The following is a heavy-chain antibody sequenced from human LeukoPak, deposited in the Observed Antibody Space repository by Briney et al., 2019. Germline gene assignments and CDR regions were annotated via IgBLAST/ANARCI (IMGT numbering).Heavy chain of an antibody. CDR1: GGSISSGGYY. D-gene: IGHD2-2*01. CDR2: IYYSGST. V-gene: IGHV4-31*03. CDR3: ARSIGSWVVPAARRGVFDY. J-gene: IGHJ4*02. Sequence: PSETLSLTCTVSGGSISSGGYYWSWIRQHPGKGLEWIGYIYYSGSTYYNPSLKSRVTISVDTSKNQFSLKLSSVTAADTAVYYCARSIGSWVVPAARRGVFDYWGQGTLVTVSS.